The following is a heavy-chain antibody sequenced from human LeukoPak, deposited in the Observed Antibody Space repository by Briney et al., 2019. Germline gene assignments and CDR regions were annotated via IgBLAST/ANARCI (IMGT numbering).Heavy chain of an antibody. J-gene: IGHJ4*02. CDR3: ARARTWIYPMGFDY. Sequence: ASVKVSCKASRYTFTSYYMHWVRQAPGQGLEWMGIINPNSGGTNYAQKFQGRVTMTRDTSISTAYMELSRLRSDDTAVYYCARARTWIYPMGFDYWGQGTLVTVSS. D-gene: IGHD5-12*01. CDR2: INPNSGGT. CDR1: RYTFTSYY. V-gene: IGHV1-2*02.